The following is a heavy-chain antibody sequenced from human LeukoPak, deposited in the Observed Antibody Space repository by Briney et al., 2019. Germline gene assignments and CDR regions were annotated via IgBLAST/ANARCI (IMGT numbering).Heavy chain of an antibody. V-gene: IGHV3-48*03. CDR3: ARDLVHDYYYYMDV. Sequence: GGSLRLSCAASGFTFSSYEMNWVRQAPGKGLEWVSYISSSGSTIYYADSVKGRFTISRDNAKNSLYLQMNSLRAEDTAVYYCARDLVHDYYYYMDVWGKGTTVTVSS. D-gene: IGHD2-2*01. J-gene: IGHJ6*03. CDR1: GFTFSSYE. CDR2: ISSSGSTI.